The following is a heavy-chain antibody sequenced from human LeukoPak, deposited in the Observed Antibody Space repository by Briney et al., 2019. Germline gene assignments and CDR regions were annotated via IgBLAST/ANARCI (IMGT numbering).Heavy chain of an antibody. CDR3: ARSPPGLIYMDV. CDR2: FIPIFGSA. Sequence: SVNVSCKASGGTCSSYAISWVRQAPGQGFEWMGGFIPIFGSAHYAQKFQGRVMITADESTTTGYMELSSLRSEDTAVHYCARSPPGLIYMDVWGMGTTVFVSS. CDR1: GGTCSSYA. J-gene: IGHJ6*03. D-gene: IGHD2-8*01. V-gene: IGHV1-69*13.